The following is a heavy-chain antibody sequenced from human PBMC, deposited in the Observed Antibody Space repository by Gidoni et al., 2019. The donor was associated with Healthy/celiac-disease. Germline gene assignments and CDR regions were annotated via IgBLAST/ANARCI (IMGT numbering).Heavy chain of an antibody. V-gene: IGHV1-46*03. Sequence: QVQLVQSGAEVKKPGASVKVSCKASGYTFTSYYMPWVRQAPGQGLEWMGIINPSGGSTSYAQKFQGRVTMTRDTSTSTVYMELSSLRSEDTAVYYCAREPPNRDPQYCSGGSCYSEFDYWGQGTLVTVSS. J-gene: IGHJ4*02. D-gene: IGHD2-15*01. CDR1: GYTFTSYY. CDR2: INPSGGST. CDR3: AREPPNRDPQYCSGGSCYSEFDY.